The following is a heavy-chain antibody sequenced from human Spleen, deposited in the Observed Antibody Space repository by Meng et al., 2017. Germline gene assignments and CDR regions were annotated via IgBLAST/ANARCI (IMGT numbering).Heavy chain of an antibody. CDR3: AKGPSSHDSFDS. Sequence: VQLEESGGGVVQPGRSLRLSCAASGFTFNSFAMSWVRQTPGKGLEWVSAISDGGGDAYHADSVKGRFAISRDNSKNTLYLQMSSLRVEDTAVYYCAKGPSSHDSFDSWGQGTLVTVSS. V-gene: IGHV3-23*04. CDR1: GFTFNSFA. J-gene: IGHJ4*02. CDR2: ISDGGGDA.